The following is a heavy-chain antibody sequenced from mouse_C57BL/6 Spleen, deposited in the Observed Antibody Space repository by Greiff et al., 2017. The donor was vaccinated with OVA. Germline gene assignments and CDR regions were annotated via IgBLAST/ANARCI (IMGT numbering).Heavy chain of an antibody. CDR2: ISDGGGYT. CDR3: ARDGGYYGSRYMDD. V-gene: IGHV5-4*01. CDR1: GFTFSSYA. J-gene: IGHJ4*01. D-gene: IGHD1-1*01. Sequence: DVQLQESGGGLVKPGGSLKLSCAASGFTFSSYAMSWVRQTPEKRLEWVATISDGGGYTYYPDNVKGRFTISRDNSNNNLYLQLSRLTSEDTDMYDGARDGGYYGSRYMDDWGKGTSVTVSS.